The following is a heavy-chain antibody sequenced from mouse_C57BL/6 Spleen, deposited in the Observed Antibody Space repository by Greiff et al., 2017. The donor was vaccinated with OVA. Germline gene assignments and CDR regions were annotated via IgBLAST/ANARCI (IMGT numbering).Heavy chain of an antibody. CDR3: AILRTGTGAMDY. V-gene: IGHV1-50*01. CDR2: IDPSDSYT. CDR1: GYTFTSYW. Sequence: VQLQQPGAELVKPGASVKLSCKASGYTFTSYWMQWVKQRPGQGLEWIGEIDPSDSYTNYNQKFKGKATLTVDTSSSTAYMQLSSLTSEDAAVYYCAILRTGTGAMDYWGQGTSVTGSS. D-gene: IGHD4-1*01. J-gene: IGHJ4*01.